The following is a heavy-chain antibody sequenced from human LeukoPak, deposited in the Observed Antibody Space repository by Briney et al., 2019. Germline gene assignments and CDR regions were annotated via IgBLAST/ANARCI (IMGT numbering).Heavy chain of an antibody. CDR2: IIPILGIG. CDR1: GGTFSSYA. D-gene: IGHD3-10*01. Sequence: SVKVSCKASGGTFSSYAISWVRQAPGQGLEWMGRIIPILGIGNYAQKFQGRVTITADKSTSTAYMELSSLRSEDTAVCYCARDSNSGSGSYSDYWGQGTLVTVSS. J-gene: IGHJ4*02. CDR3: ARDSNSGSGSYSDY. V-gene: IGHV1-69*04.